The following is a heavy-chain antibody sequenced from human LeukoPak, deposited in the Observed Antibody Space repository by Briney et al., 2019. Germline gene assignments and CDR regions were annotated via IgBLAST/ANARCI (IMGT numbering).Heavy chain of an antibody. V-gene: IGHV5-51*01. J-gene: IGHJ3*02. CDR2: FYPVDSDT. CDR3: ARPRAVAGRGAFDI. Sequence: GESLTFSCKGAGYSFTSYWIGWVRHMPGKGLDWMGIFYPVDSDTRYSPSFQGQVTISADKSICTAYLQWSSLKASDTAMYYCARPRAVAGRGAFDIWGQGKMVTVSS. CDR1: GYSFTSYW. D-gene: IGHD6-19*01.